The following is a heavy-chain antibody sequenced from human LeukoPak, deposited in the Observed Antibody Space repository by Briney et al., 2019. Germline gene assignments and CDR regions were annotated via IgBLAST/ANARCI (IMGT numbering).Heavy chain of an antibody. Sequence: GASVKVSCKASGYTFTGYYMHWVRQAPGQGLEWMGWINPNSGGTNYAQKLQGRVTMTTDTSTSTAYMELRSLRSDDTAVYYCAKNMVRAYYYGMDVWGQGTTVTVSS. D-gene: IGHD3-10*01. CDR3: AKNMVRAYYYGMDV. V-gene: IGHV1-2*02. J-gene: IGHJ6*02. CDR1: GYTFTGYY. CDR2: INPNSGGT.